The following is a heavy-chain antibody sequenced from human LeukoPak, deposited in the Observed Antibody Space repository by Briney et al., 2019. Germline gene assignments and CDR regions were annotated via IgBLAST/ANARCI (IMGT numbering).Heavy chain of an antibody. CDR1: GSSISSYY. D-gene: IGHD6-13*01. Sequence: SETLSLTCTVSGSSISSYYWSWIRQPAGKGLEWIGRIYTTGSTNYNPSLMSRVTMAVDTSKNLFSLKLNSVSAADTAVYYCARDLRTLYSSNWYVGAFDIWGQGTLVTVSS. CDR3: ARDLRTLYSSNWYVGAFDI. J-gene: IGHJ3*02. V-gene: IGHV4-4*07. CDR2: IYTTGST.